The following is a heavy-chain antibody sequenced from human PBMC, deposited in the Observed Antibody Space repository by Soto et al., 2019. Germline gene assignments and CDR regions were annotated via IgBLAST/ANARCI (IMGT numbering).Heavy chain of an antibody. J-gene: IGHJ6*02. CDR1: GGSFSGYY. Sequence: SETLFLTCAVYGGSFSGYYWSWIRPPPGKGLEWIGEINHSGSTNYNPSLKSRVTISVDTSKNQFSLKLSSVTAADTAVYYCAASCVGCGGFNYYGMDVWGQGTTVTVSS. V-gene: IGHV4-34*09. CDR3: AASCVGCGGFNYYGMDV. D-gene: IGHD2-21*01. CDR2: INHSGST.